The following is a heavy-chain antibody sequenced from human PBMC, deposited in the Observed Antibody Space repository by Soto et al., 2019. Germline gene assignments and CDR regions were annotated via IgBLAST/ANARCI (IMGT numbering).Heavy chain of an antibody. J-gene: IGHJ4*02. D-gene: IGHD4-17*01. CDR3: ARSTNDYGDRH. Sequence: QVQLVQSGAEVKKPGASVKVSCKASGYTFTSYDINWVRQATGQGLEWMGWMNPNSGNTGYAQKXXXXXXXXXXXXXXXXXXXXXXXRXXDXXVXYCARSTNDYGDRHWGQGTLVTVSS. V-gene: IGHV1-8*01. CDR1: GYTFTSYD. CDR2: MNPNSGNT.